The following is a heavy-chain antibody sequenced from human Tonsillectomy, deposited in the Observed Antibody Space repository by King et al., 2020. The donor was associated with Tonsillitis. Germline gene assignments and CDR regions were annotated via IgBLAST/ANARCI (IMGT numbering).Heavy chain of an antibody. Sequence: QLQESGPGLVKPSETLSLTCTVSGGSISSYYWSWIRQPPGKGLEWIGHIYYSGSTNYNPSLKSRVTISVDTSKNQFSLKLSSVTAADTAVYYCARTLEYCSGGSCYSRRNWFDPWGQGTLVTVSS. CDR2: IYYSGST. D-gene: IGHD2-15*01. CDR3: ARTLEYCSGGSCYSRRNWFDP. J-gene: IGHJ5*02. V-gene: IGHV4-59*08. CDR1: GGSISSYY.